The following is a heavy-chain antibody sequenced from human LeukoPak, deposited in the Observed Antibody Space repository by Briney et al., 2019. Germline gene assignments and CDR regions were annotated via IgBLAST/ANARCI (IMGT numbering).Heavy chain of an antibody. CDR3: AKDPGRFGTGGYFDY. V-gene: IGHV3-30*18. CDR2: ISYDGTNN. J-gene: IGHJ4*02. Sequence: GRSLRLSCVVSGFTFSSFGMDWVRQAPGKGLEWVAVISYDGTNNYYADSVKGRFTISRDNSKNTLYLQMNSLRAEDTAVYYCAKDPGRFGTGGYFDYWGQGALVTVSS. CDR1: GFTFSSFG. D-gene: IGHD3-10*01.